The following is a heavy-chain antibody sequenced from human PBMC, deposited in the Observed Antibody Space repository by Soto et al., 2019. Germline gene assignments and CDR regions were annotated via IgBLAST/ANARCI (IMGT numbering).Heavy chain of an antibody. CDR3: ANFPNASTVVRPHYYYSYYIDV. J-gene: IGHJ6*03. V-gene: IGHV3-30*18. CDR1: GFTFSSYG. D-gene: IGHD4-4*01. CDR2: ISYDGSNK. Sequence: GGSLRLSCAASGFTFSSYGMHWVRQAPGKGLEWVAVISYDGSNKYYADSVKGRFTISRDNSKNTLYLQMNSLRAEDTAVYYCANFPNASTVVRPHYYYSYYIDVWGKGTTVTVSS.